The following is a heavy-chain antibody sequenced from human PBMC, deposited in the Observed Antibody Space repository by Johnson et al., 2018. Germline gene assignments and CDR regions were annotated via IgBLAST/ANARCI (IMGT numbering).Heavy chain of an antibody. CDR1: GGSFSNYA. CDR3: ARGLTGYDFWSGYYPSGIDV. V-gene: IGHV1-69*01. Sequence: VQLVESGAEVKKPGSSVKVSCKASGGSFSNYAISWVRQAPGQGLEWMGGIIPLFGTANYAQKLQGRVTITPDASTSTAYIELSGLRSEDTAVYYCARGLTGYDFWSGYYPSGIDVWGQGTTVTVSS. D-gene: IGHD3-3*01. J-gene: IGHJ6*02. CDR2: IIPLFGTA.